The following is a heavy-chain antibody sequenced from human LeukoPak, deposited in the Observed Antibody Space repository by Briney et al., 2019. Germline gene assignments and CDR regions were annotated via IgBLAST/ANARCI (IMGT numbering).Heavy chain of an antibody. CDR3: AKSSTSFYYFDY. CDR1: GYTFTSYY. CDR2: INPSGGST. V-gene: IGHV1-46*01. Sequence: ASVKVSCKASGYTFTSYYMHWVRQASGQGLEWMGIINPSGGSTSYAQKFQGRVIMTRDTSTSTVYMELSSLRSEDTAVYYCAKSSTSFYYFDYWGQGTLVTVSS. D-gene: IGHD2-2*01. J-gene: IGHJ4*02.